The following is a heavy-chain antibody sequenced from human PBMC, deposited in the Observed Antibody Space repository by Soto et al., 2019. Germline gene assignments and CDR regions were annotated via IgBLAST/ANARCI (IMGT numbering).Heavy chain of an antibody. CDR3: ARAEPHFDY. Sequence: QVQLVQSGAEVKKPGASVKVSCKASGYTFTSYAMHWVRQAPGQRLEWMGWINAGNGNTKYSQKFLGRVTITRDTSASTAYMEPSSLRSEDTAVYYCARAEPHFDYWGQGTLVTVSS. CDR2: INAGNGNT. CDR1: GYTFTSYA. V-gene: IGHV1-3*01. J-gene: IGHJ4*02.